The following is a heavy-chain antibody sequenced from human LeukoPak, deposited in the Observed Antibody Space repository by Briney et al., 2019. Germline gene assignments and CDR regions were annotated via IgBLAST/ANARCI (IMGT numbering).Heavy chain of an antibody. J-gene: IGHJ4*02. D-gene: IGHD3-22*01. CDR1: GYTFTSYG. CDR3: AKDQQITMIVVVITHFDY. V-gene: IGHV1-18*01. Sequence: ASVKVSCTASGYTFTSYGISWVRQAPGQGLEWMGWISAYNGNTNYAQKLQGRVTMTTDTSTSTAYMELRSLRSDDTAVYYCAKDQQITMIVVVITHFDYWGQGTLVTVSS. CDR2: ISAYNGNT.